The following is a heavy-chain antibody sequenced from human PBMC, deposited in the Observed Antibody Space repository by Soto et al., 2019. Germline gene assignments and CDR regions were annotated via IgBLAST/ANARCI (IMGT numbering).Heavy chain of an antibody. CDR3: ARDWDSSGLLDP. V-gene: IGHV4-59*01. CDR1: GASITTYY. D-gene: IGHD3-10*01. Sequence: SETLSLTCSVSGASITTYYWSWIRQPPGKGLEWVGSISYSGSTKYNPSLESRVMISLGTSKNQFSLRQTSVTAADTALYYCARDWDSSGLLDPWGQGALVTVSS. CDR2: ISYSGST. J-gene: IGHJ5*02.